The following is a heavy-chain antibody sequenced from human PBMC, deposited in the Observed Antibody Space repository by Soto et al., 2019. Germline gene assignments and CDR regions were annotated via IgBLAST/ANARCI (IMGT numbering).Heavy chain of an antibody. J-gene: IGHJ4*02. V-gene: IGHV4-39*01. CDR1: GDSINSDKYY. CDR3: ARLEVLATISYYFDF. CDR2: IYYPGNT. Sequence: QLQESGPGLVKPSETLSLTCSVSGDSINSDKYYWGWIRQPPGKGLEWIGSIYYPGNTYYNPSHQTRVTISLDKSKSQFSLRLNSVTAADSAVYFCARLEVLATISYYFDFWGQGAQVTVSS. D-gene: IGHD2-8*02.